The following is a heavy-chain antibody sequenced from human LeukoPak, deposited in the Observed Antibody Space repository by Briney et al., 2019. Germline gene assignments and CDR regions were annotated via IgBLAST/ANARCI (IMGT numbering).Heavy chain of an antibody. Sequence: ASVKVSCKASGYTFTGYYMHWVRQAPGQGLERMGWINPNSGVTNYAQKFQGRVTMTRDTSISTAYMELSRLRSDDTAVYYCARDGCSSTSCYTLFDYWGQGTLVTVSS. D-gene: IGHD2-2*02. J-gene: IGHJ4*02. CDR1: GYTFTGYY. CDR2: INPNSGVT. CDR3: ARDGCSSTSCYTLFDY. V-gene: IGHV1-2*02.